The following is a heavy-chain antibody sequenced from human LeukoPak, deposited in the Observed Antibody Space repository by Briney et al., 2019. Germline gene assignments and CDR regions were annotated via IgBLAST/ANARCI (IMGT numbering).Heavy chain of an antibody. CDR2: IWYDGSNK. V-gene: IGHV3-33*06. D-gene: IGHD3-3*01. J-gene: IGHJ4*02. CDR3: AKDPAYYDFWSGYFDY. Sequence: GGSLRLSCAASGFTFSSYGMHWVRQAPGKGLEWVAVIWYDGSNKYYADSVKGRFTISRDNSKNTLYLQMNSLRAEDAAVYYCAKDPAYYDFWSGYFDYWGQGTLVTVSS. CDR1: GFTFSSYG.